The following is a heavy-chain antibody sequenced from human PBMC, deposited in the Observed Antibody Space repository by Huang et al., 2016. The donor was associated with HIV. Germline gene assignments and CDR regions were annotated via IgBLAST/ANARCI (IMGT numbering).Heavy chain of an antibody. D-gene: IGHD6-19*01. CDR1: GGSISTSGYY. V-gene: IGHV4-39*01. Sequence: QLQLQESGPGLVKPSETLSLTCTVSGGSISTSGYYWGWIRQPPGKGLEWIGSSYYSGGTSSNPSLKSRVTISVDTSKSQFSLKLSSVTAADTAVYYCARQDTSGWYADPYYFDYWGQGTLVTVSS. CDR2: SYYSGGT. J-gene: IGHJ4*02. CDR3: ARQDTSGWYADPYYFDY.